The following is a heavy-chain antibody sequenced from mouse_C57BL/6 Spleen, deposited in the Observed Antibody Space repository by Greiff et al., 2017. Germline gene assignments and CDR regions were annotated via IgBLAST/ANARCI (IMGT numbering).Heavy chain of an antibody. CDR1: GYTFTGYW. J-gene: IGHJ2*01. D-gene: IGHD1-1*01. V-gene: IGHV1-72*01. Sequence: QVQLQQPGAELVKPGASVKLSCKASGYTFTGYWMHWVKQRPGRGLEWIGRIDPNRGATKYTAKFQGTATLTVDKPSSTAYMQVTSLTSEDAAVYYCARGGSSPCYFDGWGQGNTLTVSS. CDR2: IDPNRGAT. CDR3: ARGGSSPCYFDG.